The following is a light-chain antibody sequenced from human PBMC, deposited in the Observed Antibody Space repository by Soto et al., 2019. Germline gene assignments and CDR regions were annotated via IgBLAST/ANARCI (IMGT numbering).Light chain of an antibody. V-gene: IGKV3-11*01. J-gene: IGKJ1*01. CDR1: QYINTR. CDR3: HQRQSWPRT. CDR2: QTS. Sequence: EIVLTQSPATLSSFPGDRVPLSCRARQYINTRLAWYQHRPGQAPRLLIYQTSLRAAGIPARFSASGSGTDFTLTISDVQPEDSALYYCHQRQSWPRTVGQGTKVDSK.